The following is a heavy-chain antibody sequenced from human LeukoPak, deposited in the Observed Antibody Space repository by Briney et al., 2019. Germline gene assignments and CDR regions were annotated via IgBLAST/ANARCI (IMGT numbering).Heavy chain of an antibody. CDR2: IVVGSGNT. CDR3: AADYHASDAFDI. Sequence: ASVKVSCKASGFTFTSSAVQGVRQARGQRLEWIGWIVVGSGNTNYAQKFQERVTITRDMSTSTAYMELSSLRSEDTAVYYCAADYHASDAFDIWGQGTMVTVSS. D-gene: IGHD2-2*01. V-gene: IGHV1-58*01. CDR1: GFTFTSSA. J-gene: IGHJ3*02.